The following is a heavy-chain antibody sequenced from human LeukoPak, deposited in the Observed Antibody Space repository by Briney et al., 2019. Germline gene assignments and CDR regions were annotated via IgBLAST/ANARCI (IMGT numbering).Heavy chain of an antibody. Sequence: PGGSLRLSCTASGLTLGGHDMHWVRQTTGDGLEWVAAVSAGHHAFYAGSVRGRFTVSREDAKNSLFLQMNSLRAGDTAIYYCVREAHGYHYTYFDYWGRGSLVTVSS. V-gene: IGHV3-13*01. CDR2: VSAGHHA. CDR1: GLTLGGHD. CDR3: VREAHGYHYTYFDY. D-gene: IGHD5-18*01. J-gene: IGHJ4*02.